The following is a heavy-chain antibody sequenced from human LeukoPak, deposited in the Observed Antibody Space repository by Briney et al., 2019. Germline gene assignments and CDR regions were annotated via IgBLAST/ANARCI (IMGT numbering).Heavy chain of an antibody. J-gene: IGHJ4*02. D-gene: IGHD3-10*01. Sequence: SETLSLTCTVSGGSISSYYWSWIRQPPGKGLEWIGNIYYSGSTNYNPSLKSRVTISVDTSKNQFSLRLSSVTAADTAVYYCARDPAGSWGQGTLVTVSS. V-gene: IGHV4-59*12. CDR1: GGSISSYY. CDR2: IYYSGST. CDR3: ARDPAGS.